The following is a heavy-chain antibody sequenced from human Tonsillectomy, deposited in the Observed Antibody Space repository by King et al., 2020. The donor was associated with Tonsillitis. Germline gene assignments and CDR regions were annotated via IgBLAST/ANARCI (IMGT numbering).Heavy chain of an antibody. CDR2: ISYDGSNK. Sequence: QLVQSGGGVVQPGRSLRLSCAASGFTFSSYGMHWVRQAPGKGLEWVAVISYDGSNKYYAESVKGRFTISRDNSKNTLYLQMNSLRAEDTAVYYCAKGATGGVTPATYYHYGIDVWGQGTTVTVSS. J-gene: IGHJ6*02. V-gene: IGHV3-30*18. CDR1: GFTFSSYG. CDR3: AKGATGGVTPATYYHYGIDV. D-gene: IGHD4-23*01.